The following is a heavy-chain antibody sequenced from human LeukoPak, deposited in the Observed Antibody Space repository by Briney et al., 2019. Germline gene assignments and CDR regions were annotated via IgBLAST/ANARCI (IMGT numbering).Heavy chain of an antibody. J-gene: IGHJ4*02. CDR1: GGSFSGYY. CDR3: ARDRLTPMVRGSLDY. Sequence: PSETLSLTCAVYGGSFSGYYWSWIRQPPGKGLEWIGEINHSGSTNYNPSLKSRVTISVDTSKNQFPLKLSSVTAADTAVYYCARDRLTPMVRGSLDYWGQGTLVTVSS. CDR2: INHSGST. V-gene: IGHV4-34*01. D-gene: IGHD3-10*01.